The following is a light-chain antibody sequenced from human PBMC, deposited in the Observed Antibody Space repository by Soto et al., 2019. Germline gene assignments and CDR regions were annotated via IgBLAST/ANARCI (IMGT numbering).Light chain of an antibody. J-gene: IGLJ3*02. CDR3: CSFAGTYTFGV. Sequence: QSVLTQPRSVSGSPGQSVTISCTGSSSDVGGYNYDSWYQHTSGTAPRLILYDVNKRPSGVPHRFSGSKSDNTASLTISGLQADDEADYYCCSFAGTYTFGVFGGGTKLTVL. CDR2: DVN. CDR1: SSDVGGYNY. V-gene: IGLV2-11*01.